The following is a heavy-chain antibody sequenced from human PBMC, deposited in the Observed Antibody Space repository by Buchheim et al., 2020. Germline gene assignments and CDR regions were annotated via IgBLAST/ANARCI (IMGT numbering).Heavy chain of an antibody. CDR2: IYDIGST. V-gene: IGHV4-59*08. Sequence: QVQLQESGPGLVKPSDTLSLTCTVSGGSIRGRYWSWIRQPPGKGLEWVGYIYDIGSTKYNPSLKSRVTISIDTSKSQFSLNLSSVTAADTAVYYCARQGDGIQVWSPIDSWGQGTL. CDR1: GGSIRGRY. J-gene: IGHJ4*02. CDR3: ARQGDGIQVWSPIDS. D-gene: IGHD5-18*01.